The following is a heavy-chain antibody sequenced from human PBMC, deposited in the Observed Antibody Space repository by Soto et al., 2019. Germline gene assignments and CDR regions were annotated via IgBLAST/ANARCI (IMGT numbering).Heavy chain of an antibody. CDR1: GYTLTELS. CDR2: FDPEDGET. Sequence: ASVKVSCKVSGYTLTELSMHWVRQAPGKGLEWMGGFDPEDGETIYAQKFQGRVTMTEDTSTDTAYMELSSLRSEDTAVYYCATASYSSGWNSWDYWGQGTLVTVSS. CDR3: ATASYSSGWNSWDY. V-gene: IGHV1-24*01. J-gene: IGHJ4*02. D-gene: IGHD6-19*01.